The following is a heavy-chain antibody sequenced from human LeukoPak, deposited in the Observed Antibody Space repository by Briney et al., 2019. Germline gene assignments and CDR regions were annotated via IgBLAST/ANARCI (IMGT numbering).Heavy chain of an antibody. D-gene: IGHD5-12*01. CDR1: GGSISSYY. CDR3: ARVRVATIIFDY. CDR2: IYYSGST. Sequence: PSETLSLTCTVSGGSISSYYWRWIRQPPGKGLEWIGYIYYSGSTNYNPSLKSRVTISVDTSKNQFSLKLSSVTAADTAVYYCARVRVATIIFDYWGQGTLVTVSS. J-gene: IGHJ4*02. V-gene: IGHV4-59*01.